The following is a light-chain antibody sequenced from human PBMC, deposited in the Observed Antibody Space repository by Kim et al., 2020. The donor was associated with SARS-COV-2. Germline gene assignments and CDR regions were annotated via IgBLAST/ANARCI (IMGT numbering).Light chain of an antibody. J-gene: IGLJ3*02. CDR1: SSNLWAGYD. CDR2: DNN. V-gene: IGLV1-40*01. Sequence: QSVLTQPPSVSGAPGQKVTFTCTGSSSNLWAGYDVHWYQLLPGTAPKLLISDNNSRPSGVPDRFSGSKSGTSASLAITGLQAEDEADYFCQAYDISLSGWVFGGGTQLTVL. CDR3: QAYDISLSGWV.